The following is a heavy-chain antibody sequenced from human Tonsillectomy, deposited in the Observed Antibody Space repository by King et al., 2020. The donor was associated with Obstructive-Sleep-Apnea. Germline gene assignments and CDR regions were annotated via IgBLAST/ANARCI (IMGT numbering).Heavy chain of an antibody. CDR3: ARDDTTVGEYFQR. V-gene: IGHV4-30-4*01. Sequence: QLQESGPGLVKPSQTLSLTCTVSGGSISSGDYYWSWIRQPPGKGLEWIGYIYYSGSTYYNPSLKGRVTISVDTSKNQFSLKLTSVTAADTAVYYCARDDTTVGEYFQRWGQGTLVTVSS. D-gene: IGHD4-23*01. CDR1: GGSISSGDYY. CDR2: IYYSGST. J-gene: IGHJ1*01.